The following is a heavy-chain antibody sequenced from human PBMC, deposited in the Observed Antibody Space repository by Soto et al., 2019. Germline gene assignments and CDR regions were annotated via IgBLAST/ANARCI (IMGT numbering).Heavy chain of an antibody. CDR2: ISVSGGST. V-gene: IGHV3-23*01. D-gene: IGHD3-22*01. CDR1: GFTFSNYA. Sequence: GGSLRLSCAASGFTFSNYAMSWVRQAPEKGLEWVSTISVSGGSTHYADSVKGRFTVSRDNSKNTVYLQMNSLRAEDTAVYYCAKGLYFYDSSGYRTFDYWGQGNLVTVSS. J-gene: IGHJ4*02. CDR3: AKGLYFYDSSGYRTFDY.